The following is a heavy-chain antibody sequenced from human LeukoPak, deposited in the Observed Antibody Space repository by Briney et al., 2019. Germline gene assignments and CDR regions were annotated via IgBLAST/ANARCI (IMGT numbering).Heavy chain of an antibody. V-gene: IGHV3-23*01. CDR3: ARGSHGEHDS. D-gene: IGHD4-17*01. J-gene: IGHJ5*01. Sequence: GDSLRLSCAASGFSFNICAMSWVRQAPGKGLEWVAAIDRSGGSTFYADSVKGRFTISKGNSKNTLYLQINSLRVDDTAIYYCARGSHGEHDSWGQGTLVTVSS. CDR2: IDRSGGST. CDR1: GFSFNICA.